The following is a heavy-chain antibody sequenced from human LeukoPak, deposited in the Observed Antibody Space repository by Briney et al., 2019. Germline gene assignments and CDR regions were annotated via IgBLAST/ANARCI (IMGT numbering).Heavy chain of an antibody. V-gene: IGHV4-59*01. CDR1: GGSISSYY. J-gene: IGHJ4*02. CDR2: IYYSGST. CDR3: ARELITMVRGVIVEYFDY. D-gene: IGHD3-10*01. Sequence: SETLSLTCTVSGGSISSYYWSWIRQPPGKGLEWIGYIYYSGSTNYNPSLTSRVTISVDTSKNQFSLKLSSVTAADTAVYYCARELITMVRGVIVEYFDYWGQGTLVTVSS.